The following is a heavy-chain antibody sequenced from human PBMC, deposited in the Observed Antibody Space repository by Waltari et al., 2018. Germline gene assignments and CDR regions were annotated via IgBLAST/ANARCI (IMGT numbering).Heavy chain of an antibody. CDR3: AKGYCGGDCHYFDL. CDR1: GFTFSSYG. J-gene: IGHJ2*01. D-gene: IGHD2-21*01. Sequence: QVQLVESGGGVVQPGRSLRLSCAASGFTFSSYGMHWVRQAPGKGLEWVAVIWYDGSNKYYADSVKGRFTISRDNSKNTLYLQMNSLRAEDTAVYYCAKGYCGGDCHYFDLWGRGTLVTVSS. V-gene: IGHV3-33*06. CDR2: IWYDGSNK.